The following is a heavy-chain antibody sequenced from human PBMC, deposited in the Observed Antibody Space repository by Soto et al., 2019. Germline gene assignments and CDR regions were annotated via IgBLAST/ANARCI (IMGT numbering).Heavy chain of an antibody. CDR2: ISYDGSNK. J-gene: IGHJ2*01. D-gene: IGHD5-18*01. CDR1: GFTFSSYA. CDR3: ARGPLWGTAMVLWYFDL. Sequence: QVQLVESGGGVVQPGRSLRLSCAASGFTFSSYAMHWVRQAPGKGLEWVAVISYDGSNKYYADSVKGRFTISRDNSKNTLYLPMNSLRAEDTAVYYCARGPLWGTAMVLWYFDLWGSGTLVTVSS. V-gene: IGHV3-30-3*01.